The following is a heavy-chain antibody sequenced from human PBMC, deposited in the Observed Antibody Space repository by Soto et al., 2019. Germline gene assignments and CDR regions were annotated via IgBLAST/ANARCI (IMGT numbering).Heavy chain of an antibody. CDR1: GYTFTSYG. V-gene: IGHV1-18*01. Sequence: AASVKVSCKASGYTFTSYGISWVRQAPGQGLEWMGWISAYNGNTNYAQKLQGRVTMTTDTSTSTAYMELRSLRSDDTAVYYCARDRGDFWSGYSYYYYGMDVWGQGATVTVSS. CDR3: ARDRGDFWSGYSYYYYGMDV. J-gene: IGHJ6*02. CDR2: ISAYNGNT. D-gene: IGHD3-3*01.